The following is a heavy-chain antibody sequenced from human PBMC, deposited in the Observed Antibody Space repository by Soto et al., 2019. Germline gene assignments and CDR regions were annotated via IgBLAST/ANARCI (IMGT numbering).Heavy chain of an antibody. Sequence: DVQLVESGGDLVQPGGSLRLSCAASGFTFNIYDMQWVRQVTGKGLEWVSSIGKGGDTYYADSVKGRFTISRENAKNSLYLQMSSRRAGDTAVYYCVRDPAGHGMDVWGQGTTVTVSS. CDR2: IGKGGDT. CDR3: VRDPAGHGMDV. D-gene: IGHD3-10*01. V-gene: IGHV3-13*01. J-gene: IGHJ6*02. CDR1: GFTFNIYD.